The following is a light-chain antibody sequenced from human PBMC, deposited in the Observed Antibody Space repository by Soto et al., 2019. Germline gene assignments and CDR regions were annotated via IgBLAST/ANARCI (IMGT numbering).Light chain of an antibody. V-gene: IGKV3D-20*02. CDR2: GVS. J-gene: IGKJ5*01. CDR3: QQRSDSIT. Sequence: EIVLTQSPGTVSLSPGERATLSCRASQSVTSSYLAWYQQKPGQAPRLLIYGVSSRATGIPDRFSGSGAGTDFTLTISRLEPEDFAVYYCQQRSDSITFGQGTRLEIK. CDR1: QSVTSSY.